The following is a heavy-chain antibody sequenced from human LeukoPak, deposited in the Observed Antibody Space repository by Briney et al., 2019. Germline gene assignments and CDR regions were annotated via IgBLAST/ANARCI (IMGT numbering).Heavy chain of an antibody. CDR2: ISGSGGST. CDR3: AKLYFYGAGSFA. J-gene: IGHJ5*02. D-gene: IGHD3-10*01. V-gene: IGHV3-23*01. CDR1: GFTFSAYS. Sequence: PGGSLRLSCAASGFTFSAYSMNWVRQAPGKGLEWVSAISGSGGSTYYADSVKGRFTVSRDNTKNTLYLQMNSLRAEDTAVYYCAKLYFYGAGSFAWGQGTLATVSS.